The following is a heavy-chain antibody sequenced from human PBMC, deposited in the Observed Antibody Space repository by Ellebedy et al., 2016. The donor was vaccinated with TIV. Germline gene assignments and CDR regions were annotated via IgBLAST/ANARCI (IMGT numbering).Heavy chain of an antibody. V-gene: IGHV4-34*01. CDR1: GVSFSGSY. D-gene: IGHD2/OR15-2a*01. J-gene: IGHJ4*02. CDR2: INNSVGT. Sequence: MPSETLSLTCAVYGVSFSGSYWSWIRRPPGKGLEWIGEINNSVGTNSNPSLKSRVTISLDTSKNQFSLKLTSVSAADTDDYFCARGLGGGEYFDFWGQGTPVTVSS. CDR3: ARGLGGGEYFDF.